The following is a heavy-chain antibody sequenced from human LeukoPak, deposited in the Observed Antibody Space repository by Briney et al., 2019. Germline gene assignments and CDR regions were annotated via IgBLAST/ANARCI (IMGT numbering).Heavy chain of an antibody. CDR3: ARVGQQLVGYAFDI. CDR1: GFTSSSYS. V-gene: IGHV3-21*01. J-gene: IGHJ3*02. D-gene: IGHD6-13*01. Sequence: GGSLRLSCAASGFTSSSYSMNWVRQAPGKGLEWVSSISSSSYIYYADSVKGRFTISRDNAKNSLYLQMNSLRAEDTAVYYCARVGQQLVGYAFDIWGQGTMVTVSS. CDR2: ISSSSYI.